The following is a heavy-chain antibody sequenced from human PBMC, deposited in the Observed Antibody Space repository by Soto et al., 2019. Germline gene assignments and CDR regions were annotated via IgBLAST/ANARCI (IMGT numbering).Heavy chain of an antibody. Sequence: EASVKVSCKASGGTFSSYAISWVRQAPGQGLEWMGGIIPIFGTANYAQKFQGRVTITADESTSTAYMELSSLRSEDTAVYYCARVDTAMVTYYYYYYGMDVWGQGTTVTVSS. CDR1: GGTFSSYA. J-gene: IGHJ6*02. CDR3: ARVDTAMVTYYYYYYGMDV. V-gene: IGHV1-69*13. CDR2: IIPIFGTA. D-gene: IGHD5-18*01.